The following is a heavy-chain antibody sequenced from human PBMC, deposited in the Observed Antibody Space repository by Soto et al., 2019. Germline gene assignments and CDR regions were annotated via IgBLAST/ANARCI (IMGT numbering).Heavy chain of an antibody. V-gene: IGHV4-39*01. CDR1: GASINNFAYY. CDR3: ERRERYYGSPGWFDP. J-gene: IGHJ5*01. Sequence: SETLSLTCSVSGASINNFAYYWGWIRQPPGKGLEWIGTVYYSENTYYNPSLKSRVAISVDTAKNQFSLNLRSVTAADTAIYFCERRERYYGSPGWFDPWGQGTPVTVYS. CDR2: VYYSENT. D-gene: IGHD3-10*01.